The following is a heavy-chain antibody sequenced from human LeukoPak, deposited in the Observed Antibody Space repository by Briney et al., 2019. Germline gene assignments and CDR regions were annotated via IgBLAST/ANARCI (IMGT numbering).Heavy chain of an antibody. CDR3: ARALRASRRKYCSGGSCYQTAPDFDP. CDR2: IYYSGST. CDR1: GGSISSGDYY. Sequence: SETLPLTCTVSGGSISSGDYYWSWIRQPPGKGLEWIGYIYYSGSTYYNPSLRSRVTISVDTSKNQFSLKLSSVTAADTAVYYCARALRASRRKYCSGGSCYQTAPDFDPWGQGALVTVSS. D-gene: IGHD2-15*01. V-gene: IGHV4-30-4*01. J-gene: IGHJ5*02.